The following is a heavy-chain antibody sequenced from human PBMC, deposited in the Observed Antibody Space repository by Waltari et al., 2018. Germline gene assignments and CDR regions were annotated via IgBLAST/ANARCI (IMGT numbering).Heavy chain of an antibody. CDR1: GFTFSSYA. J-gene: IGHJ6*02. CDR2: ISGSGGST. Sequence: LLSGGGLVRPGGSLRRSCAASGFTFSSYAMSWVRQAPGRGLGWVAAISGSGGSTYYADCVKGRFTISRDNTKNTLYLQMNSLRAEDTAVYYCEKAGGYQLQGGSGDYYGMDAWGQGTTVTVSS. V-gene: IGHV3-23*01. D-gene: IGHD2-2*01. CDR3: EKAGGYQLQGGSGDYYGMDA.